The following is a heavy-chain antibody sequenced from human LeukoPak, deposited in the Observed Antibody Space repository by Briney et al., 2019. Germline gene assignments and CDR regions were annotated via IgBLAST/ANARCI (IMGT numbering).Heavy chain of an antibody. CDR1: GFTFSVYT. D-gene: IGHD1-1*01. J-gene: IGHJ4*02. V-gene: IGHV3-21*01. Sequence: GGSLRLSCAASGFTFSVYTMNWVRQAPGKGLEWVSSISSTSSYIYYADSVKGRFTISRDNSKNTLYLQMNSLRAEDTAVYYCVRDYNWCFDYWGQGTLVTVSS. CDR2: ISSTSSYI. CDR3: VRDYNWCFDY.